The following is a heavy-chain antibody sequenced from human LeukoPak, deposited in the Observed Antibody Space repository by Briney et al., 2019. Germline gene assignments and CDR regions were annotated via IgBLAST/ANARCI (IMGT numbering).Heavy chain of an antibody. D-gene: IGHD7-27*01. CDR1: GFTFSSYG. J-gene: IGHJ3*01. V-gene: IGHV3-33*06. CDR3: AKDLLSGELGN. CDR2: IWYDGSNK. Sequence: GGSLRLSCAASGFTFSSYGMQWVRQAPGKGLEWVAVIWYDGSNKYYADSVKGRFTISRDNSKNTLYLQMNSLRAEDTAVYYCAKDLLSGELGNWGQGTMVTVSS.